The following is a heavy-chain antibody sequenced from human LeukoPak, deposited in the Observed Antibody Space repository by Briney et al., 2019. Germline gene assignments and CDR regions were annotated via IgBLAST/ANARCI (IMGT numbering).Heavy chain of an antibody. Sequence: GESLKISCKASGYRFTSYWIGWVRQMPGKGLEWMGIIYPGDSDTRYSPSFQGQVTISADKSIGTAYLQWSSLKASDTAMYYCARPEEHGDYVHDAFDIWGQGTMVTVSS. J-gene: IGHJ3*02. CDR2: IYPGDSDT. CDR1: GYRFTSYW. CDR3: ARPEEHGDYVHDAFDI. D-gene: IGHD4-17*01. V-gene: IGHV5-51*01.